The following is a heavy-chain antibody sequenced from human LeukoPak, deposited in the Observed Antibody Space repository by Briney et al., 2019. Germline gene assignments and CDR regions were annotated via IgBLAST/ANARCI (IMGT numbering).Heavy chain of an antibody. V-gene: IGHV4-34*01. D-gene: IGHD5-24*01. CDR1: GGSFSGYY. Sequence: PSETLSPTCAVYGGSFSGYYWTWIRQPPGRGLEWIGEINHSGSTNYNPSLKSRVTISVDTSKSQFSLELNSVTAADTAMYYCARGRDPYWGQGTLVTVSS. CDR3: ARGRDPY. CDR2: INHSGST. J-gene: IGHJ4*02.